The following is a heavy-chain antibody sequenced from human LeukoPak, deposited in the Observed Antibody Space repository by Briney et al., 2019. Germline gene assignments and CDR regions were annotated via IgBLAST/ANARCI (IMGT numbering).Heavy chain of an antibody. CDR3: ATPPSYCSGGSCYSFDY. CDR2: MNPNSGNT. D-gene: IGHD2-15*01. V-gene: IGHV1-8*01. J-gene: IGHJ4*02. Sequence: ASVKVSCKASGYTFTSYDINWVRQATGQGLEWMGWMNPNSGNTGYAQKFQGRVTMTRNTSISTAYMELSSLRSEDTAVYYCATPPSYCSGGSCYSFDYWGQGTLVTVSS. CDR1: GYTFTSYD.